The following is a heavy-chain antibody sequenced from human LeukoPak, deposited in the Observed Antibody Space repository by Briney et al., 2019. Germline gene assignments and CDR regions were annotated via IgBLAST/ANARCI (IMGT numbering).Heavy chain of an antibody. CDR2: INPNSGGT. CDR3: AREQLGGYCSSTSCYNWFDP. CDR1: GYTFTGYY. V-gene: IGHV1-2*02. Sequence: SVKVSCKASGYTFTGYYMHWVRQAPGQGLEWMGWINPNSGGTNYAQKFQGRVTMTRDTSISTAYMELSRLRSDDTAVYYCAREQLGGYCSSTSCYNWFDPWGQGTLVTVSS. D-gene: IGHD2-2*01. J-gene: IGHJ5*02.